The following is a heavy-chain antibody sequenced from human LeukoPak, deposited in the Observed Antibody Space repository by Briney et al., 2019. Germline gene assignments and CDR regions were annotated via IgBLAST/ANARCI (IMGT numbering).Heavy chain of an antibody. D-gene: IGHD3-3*01. V-gene: IGHV3-30*04. CDR1: GFTFSSYA. CDR3: ARDGVASFDY. J-gene: IGHJ4*02. Sequence: PGGSLRLSCAASGFTFSSYAMHWVRQAPGKGLERVAVISYDGSNKYYADSVKGRFTISRDNSKNTLYLQMNSLRAGDTAVYYCARDGVASFDYWGQGTLVTVSS. CDR2: ISYDGSNK.